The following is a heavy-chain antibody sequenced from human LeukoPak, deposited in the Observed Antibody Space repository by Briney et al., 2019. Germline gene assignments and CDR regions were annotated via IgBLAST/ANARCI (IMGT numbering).Heavy chain of an antibody. CDR1: GFTFSSYS. Sequence: GGSLRLSCAASGFTFSSYSMNWVRQAPGKGLEWVSYISSSSSTIFYADSVKGRFTIPRDNAKNSLYLQMNSLRAEDTAVYYCARVERHDYGGYDYWGQGTLVTVSS. J-gene: IGHJ4*02. D-gene: IGHD4-23*01. CDR2: ISSSSSTI. CDR3: ARVERHDYGGYDY. V-gene: IGHV3-48*01.